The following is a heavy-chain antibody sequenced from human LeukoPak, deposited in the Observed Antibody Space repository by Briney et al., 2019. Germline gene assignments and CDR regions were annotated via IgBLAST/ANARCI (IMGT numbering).Heavy chain of an antibody. D-gene: IGHD6-13*01. Sequence: PGGSLRLSCAASGYRFNNYAIHWFRQAPGKGLEYVSGINNNGDSTYYANSVKGRFTISRDNSKNTLYLQMNSLRAEDTAVYYCAKDFEGIAANWGQGTLVTVSS. CDR2: INNNGDST. V-gene: IGHV3-64*01. CDR3: AKDFEGIAAN. CDR1: GYRFNNYA. J-gene: IGHJ4*02.